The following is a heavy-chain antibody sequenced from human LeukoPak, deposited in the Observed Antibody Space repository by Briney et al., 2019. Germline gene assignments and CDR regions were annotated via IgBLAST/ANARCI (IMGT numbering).Heavy chain of an antibody. CDR3: GRGGSTGSWFNY. CDR2: IHSTSSPI. J-gene: IGHJ4*02. Sequence: GESLRLSCAASGFTFSSFSMTWVRQAPGKGLEWISYIHSTSSPIYYADSVKGRFTVSRDNAKNSLYLQMNSLTAEDTAVYYCGRGGSTGSWFNYWGQGTLVTVSS. D-gene: IGHD6-13*01. V-gene: IGHV3-48*01. CDR1: GFTFSSFS.